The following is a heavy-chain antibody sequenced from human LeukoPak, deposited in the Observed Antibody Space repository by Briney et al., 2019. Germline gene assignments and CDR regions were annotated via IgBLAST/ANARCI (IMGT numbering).Heavy chain of an antibody. V-gene: IGHV4-59*08. D-gene: IGHD1-26*01. CDR1: GGSISTHY. CDR3: ASGNYYQDY. Sequence: SETLSLTCTVSGGSISTHYWTWIRQPPGGGLEWIGFIRNSGSTNNNPSFKSRVTISADTSKNQFSLKMNSVTAADTAVYYCASGNYYQDYWGQGTLVTVSS. CDR2: IRNSGST. J-gene: IGHJ4*02.